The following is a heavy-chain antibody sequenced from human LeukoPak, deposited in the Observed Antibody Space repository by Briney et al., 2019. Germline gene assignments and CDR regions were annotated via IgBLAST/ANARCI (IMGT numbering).Heavy chain of an antibody. V-gene: IGHV4-59*10. J-gene: IGHJ4*02. CDR3: ARGEYSGNYDC. CDR2: IYTSGGP. D-gene: IGHD1-26*01. CDR1: DGSFSGYY. Sequence: PSETLSLTCAVYDGSFSGYYWSWIRQPAGKGLEWIGRIYTSGGPDYNPSLKSRVTMSVDTSKNQFSLKLSSVTAADTAVYYCARGEYSGNYDCWGQGTLVTVSS.